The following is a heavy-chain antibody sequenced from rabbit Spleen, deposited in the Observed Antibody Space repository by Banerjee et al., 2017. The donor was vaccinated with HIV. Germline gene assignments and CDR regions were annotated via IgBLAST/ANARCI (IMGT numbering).Heavy chain of an antibody. D-gene: IGHD8-1*01. CDR3: ARDAGTSFSTYGMDL. V-gene: IGHV1S45*01. J-gene: IGHJ6*01. Sequence: QEQLEESGGDLVKPEGSLTLTCTASGFSFSSSYWICWVRQAPGKGLEWIGCIYTGSGTTYYASWAKGRFTISITSSTTVTLQMTSLTVADTATYFCARDAGTSFSTYGMDLWGPGTLVTVS. CDR2: IYTGSGTT. CDR1: GFSFSSSYW.